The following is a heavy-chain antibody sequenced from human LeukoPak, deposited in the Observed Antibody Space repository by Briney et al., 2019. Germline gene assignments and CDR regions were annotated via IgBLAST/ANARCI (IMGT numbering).Heavy chain of an antibody. D-gene: IGHD3-22*01. CDR1: GFTFSSYG. V-gene: IGHV3-NL1*01. Sequence: GGSLRVSCAASGFTFSSYGMHWVRQAPGKGLEWVSAISGSGGSTYYADSVKGRFTISRDNSKNTLYVQMNSLRAEDTAVYYCAIDDSSGYYLGYWGQGTLVTASS. CDR3: AIDDSSGYYLGY. J-gene: IGHJ4*02. CDR2: ISGSGGST.